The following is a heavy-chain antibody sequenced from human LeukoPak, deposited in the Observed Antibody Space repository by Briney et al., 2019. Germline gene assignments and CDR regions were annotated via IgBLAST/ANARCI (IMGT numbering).Heavy chain of an antibody. CDR3: AKQTAMVPQFDY. V-gene: IGHV1-18*01. CDR1: GYTFTSYG. J-gene: IGHJ4*02. Sequence: ASVKVSCKASGYTFTSYGISWVRQAPGQGLEWMGWISAYNGNTNYAQKLQGRVTMTTDTSTSTAYMELRSLRSDDTAVYYCAKQTAMVPQFDYWGQGTLVTVSS. D-gene: IGHD5-18*01. CDR2: ISAYNGNT.